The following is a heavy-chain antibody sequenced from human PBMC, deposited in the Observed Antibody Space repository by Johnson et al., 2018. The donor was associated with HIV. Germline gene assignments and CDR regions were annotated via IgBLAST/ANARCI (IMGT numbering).Heavy chain of an antibody. D-gene: IGHD6-13*01. CDR2: ISWDGNST. CDR1: GFTFDDYA. J-gene: IGHJ3*02. V-gene: IGHV3-43D*03. CDR3: AKDMGYTSFGYGFDI. Sequence: VQLVESGGVVVQPGGSLRLSCAVSGFTFDDYAMHWVRQPPGKGLEWVSLISWDGNSTYYADSVKGRFTISRDNSENSLYLQMNSLRAEDTALYYCAKDMGYTSFGYGFDIWGQGTMVTVSS.